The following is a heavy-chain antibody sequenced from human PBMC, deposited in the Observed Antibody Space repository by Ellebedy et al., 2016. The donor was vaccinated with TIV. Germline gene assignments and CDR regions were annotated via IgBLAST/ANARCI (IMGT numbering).Heavy chain of an antibody. Sequence: ASVKVSXKASGHSFTSYGIHWVRQAPGQSFEGMGWINTGNDNTKYSQNLQGRVTITRDYMELSGLMSEDTAVYYCATREWQDPMDVWGQGTTVTVSS. CDR1: GHSFTSYG. D-gene: IGHD3-3*01. CDR2: INTGNDNT. V-gene: IGHV1-3*04. CDR3: ATREWQDPMDV. J-gene: IGHJ6*02.